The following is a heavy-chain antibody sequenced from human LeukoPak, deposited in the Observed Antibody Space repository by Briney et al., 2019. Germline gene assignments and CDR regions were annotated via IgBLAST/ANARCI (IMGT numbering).Heavy chain of an antibody. CDR3: ARRGSRGSFNWFDP. J-gene: IGHJ5*02. V-gene: IGHV5-51*01. Sequence: PGEPLQISCQASGYRFTSYWIGWVRQMPGKGLEWMGIIYPGDSDTRYSPSFEGQVTISADKSISTAYLQWSSLKASDTAMYYCARRGSRGSFNWFDPWGQGTLVTVSS. CDR1: GYRFTSYW. CDR2: IYPGDSDT. D-gene: IGHD2-15*01.